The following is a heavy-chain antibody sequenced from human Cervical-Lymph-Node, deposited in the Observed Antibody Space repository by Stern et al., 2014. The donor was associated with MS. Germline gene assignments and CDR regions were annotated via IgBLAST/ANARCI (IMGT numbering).Heavy chain of an antibody. CDR2: IIPIMGIA. CDR1: GGTFNVYA. V-gene: IGHV1-69*01. J-gene: IGHJ6*02. CDR3: ARDGRHTNNYGLDV. Sequence: VQLVESGAEVNKPGSSVKVSCHTSGGTFNVYAINWLRQSHGQGLEWMGGIIPIMGIAIYTQKFQGRVAITADESTRTSSMQLINLTSNDTSVYYCARDGRHTNNYGLDVWGQGTTVTVSS.